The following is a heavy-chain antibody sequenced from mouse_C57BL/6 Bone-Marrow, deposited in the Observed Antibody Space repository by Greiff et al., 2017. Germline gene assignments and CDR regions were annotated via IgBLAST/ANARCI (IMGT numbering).Heavy chain of an antibody. Sequence: VQLQQPGAELVKPGASVKLSCKASGYTFTSYWMQWVKQRPGQGLEWIGEIDPSDSYTNYNQKFKGKATLTVDTSSSTAYMQLSSLTSEDSAVYYCARDYYGSSLDYWGQGTTLTVSS. D-gene: IGHD1-1*01. CDR3: ARDYYGSSLDY. CDR1: GYTFTSYW. V-gene: IGHV1-50*01. J-gene: IGHJ2*01. CDR2: IDPSDSYT.